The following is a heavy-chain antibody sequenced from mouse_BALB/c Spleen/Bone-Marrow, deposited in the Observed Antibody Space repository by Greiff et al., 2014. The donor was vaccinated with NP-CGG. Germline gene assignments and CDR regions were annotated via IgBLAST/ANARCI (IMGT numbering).Heavy chain of an antibody. CDR3: ARSEYFGSSYDY. J-gene: IGHJ2*01. CDR1: GYTFTSYV. CDR2: INPYNDGT. V-gene: IGHV1-14*01. Sequence: EVQLVESGPELVKPGASVKMSCKASGYTFTSYVMRWMKQKPGQGLEWIGYINPYNDGTKYNETFKGKATLTSDKSSSTAYMDLSSLTSEDSAVYFCARSEYFGSSYDYWGQGTTLTVSS. D-gene: IGHD1-1*01.